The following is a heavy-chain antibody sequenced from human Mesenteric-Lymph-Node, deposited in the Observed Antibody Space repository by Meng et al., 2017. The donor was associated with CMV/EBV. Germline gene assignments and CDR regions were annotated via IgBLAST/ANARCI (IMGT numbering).Heavy chain of an antibody. CDR2: IYSGGSST. D-gene: IGHD5-12*01. Sequence: GESLKISCAASGFTFSSYAMSWVRQAPGKGLEWVSVIYSGGSSTYYADSVKGRFTISRGNSKNTLYLQMNSLRAEDTAVYYCAKDEVATITGYYYYGMDVWGQGTTVTVSS. CDR1: GFTFSSYA. V-gene: IGHV3-23*03. J-gene: IGHJ6*02. CDR3: AKDEVATITGYYYYGMDV.